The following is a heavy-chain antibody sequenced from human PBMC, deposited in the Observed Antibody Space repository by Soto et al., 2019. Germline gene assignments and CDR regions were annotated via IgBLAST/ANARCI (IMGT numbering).Heavy chain of an antibody. D-gene: IGHD3-16*01. CDR3: ARDLGGAGMDV. Sequence: EVQLVESGGGLVQPGGSLRLSCAASGFTCSSYSMNWVRQAPGKGLEWVSYISSSSSTIYYADSVKGRFTISRDNAKNSLYMQLNRLRDEDTAVYYCARDLGGAGMDVWGQGTTVTVSS. V-gene: IGHV3-48*02. CDR2: ISSSSSTI. CDR1: GFTCSSYS. J-gene: IGHJ6*02.